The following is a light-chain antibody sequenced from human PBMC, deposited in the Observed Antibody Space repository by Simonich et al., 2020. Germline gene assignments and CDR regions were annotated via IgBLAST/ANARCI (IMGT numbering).Light chain of an antibody. CDR2: AYS. CDR3: QQYYIYPRT. J-gene: IGKJ2*01. Sequence: AIRMTQSPSSLSASTGDRVTITCRASQCNSSYLAWYHQKPGKAPKLLIYAYSTLQSGVPSRFSGRGSGTDFTLTISCLQSEDFATYYCQQYYIYPRTFGPWTKLEIK. CDR1: QCNSSY. V-gene: IGKV1-8*01.